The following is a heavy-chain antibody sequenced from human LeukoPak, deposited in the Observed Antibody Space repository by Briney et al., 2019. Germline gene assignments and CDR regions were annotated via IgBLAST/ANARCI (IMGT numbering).Heavy chain of an antibody. CDR3: ASESIAVAGAPFGY. CDR1: GYTFTSYY. J-gene: IGHJ4*02. V-gene: IGHV1-46*01. D-gene: IGHD6-19*01. CDR2: INPSGGST. Sequence: ASVTVSRTASGYTFTSYYMHWVRQAPGQGLEWMGIINPSGGSTSYAQKFQGRVTMTRDTSTSTVYMELSSLRSEDTAVYYCASESIAVAGAPFGYWGQGTLVTVSS.